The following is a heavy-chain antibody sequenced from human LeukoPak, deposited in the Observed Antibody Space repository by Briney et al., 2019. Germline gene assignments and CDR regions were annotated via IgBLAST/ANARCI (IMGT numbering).Heavy chain of an antibody. V-gene: IGHV3-66*01. CDR1: GFTVSSNY. Sequence: GGSLRLSCAASGFTVSSNYMSWVRQAPGKGLEWVSVIYSGGSTYYADSVKGRFTISRDNSKNTLYLQMNSLRAEDTAVYYCAREHGLRFLEWLLMGMDVWGQGTTVTVSS. D-gene: IGHD3-3*01. J-gene: IGHJ6*02. CDR2: IYSGGST. CDR3: AREHGLRFLEWLLMGMDV.